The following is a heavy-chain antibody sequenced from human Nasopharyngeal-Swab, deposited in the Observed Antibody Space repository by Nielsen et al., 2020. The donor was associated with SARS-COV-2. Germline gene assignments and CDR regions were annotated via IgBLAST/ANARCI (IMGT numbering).Heavy chain of an antibody. CDR1: GFTFSSYS. D-gene: IGHD2-15*01. Sequence: GESLKISCAASGFTFSSYSMNWVRQAPGKGLEWVSSISMSSSYIYYADSVKGRFTISSDNAKNSLYLQMNSLRAEDTAVYYCARDVGLGSFDYWGQGTLVTVSS. CDR3: ARDVGLGSFDY. V-gene: IGHV3-21*01. J-gene: IGHJ4*02. CDR2: ISMSSSYI.